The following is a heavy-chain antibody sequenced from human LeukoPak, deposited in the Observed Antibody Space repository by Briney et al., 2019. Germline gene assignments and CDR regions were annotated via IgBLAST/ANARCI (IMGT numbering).Heavy chain of an antibody. CDR3: ARDEDYGIFVNVDY. CDR2: ISTYNGNT. CDR1: GYSFVLYW. Sequence: GASVKVSCKASGYSFVLYWISWVRQAPGQGPEWMGWISTYNGNTKYAEKFQGRVTMTTDTPTSTAYMELRSLRSDDTAVYYCARDEDYGIFVNVDYWGQGTLVTVSS. J-gene: IGHJ4*02. V-gene: IGHV1-18*01. D-gene: IGHD4-17*01.